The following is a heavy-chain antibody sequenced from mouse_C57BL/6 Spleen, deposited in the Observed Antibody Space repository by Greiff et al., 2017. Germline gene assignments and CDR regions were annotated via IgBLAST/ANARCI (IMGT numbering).Heavy chain of an antibody. J-gene: IGHJ1*03. V-gene: IGHV1-55*01. Sequence: QVQLQQPGAELVKPGASVKMSCKASGYTFTSYWITWVKQRPGQGLEWIGDIYPGSGSTNYNEKFKSKATLTVDTSSSTAYMQLSSLTSEDTAVYYCARSPLYYGCSSRYWYFDGRGTGTTVTV. CDR1: GYTFTSYW. CDR3: ARSPLYYGCSSRYWYFDG. D-gene: IGHD1-1*01. CDR2: IYPGSGST.